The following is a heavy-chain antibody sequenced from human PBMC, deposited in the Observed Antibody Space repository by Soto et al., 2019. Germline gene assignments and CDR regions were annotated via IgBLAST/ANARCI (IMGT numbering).Heavy chain of an antibody. D-gene: IGHD1-26*01. J-gene: IGHJ3*01. CDR2: IHSDGSST. V-gene: IGHV3-74*01. CDR1: GFTFSYYW. CDR3: ARGDRGAFDL. Sequence: PGGSLRLSCAASGFTFSYYWMHWVRQAPGKGLVWFSRIHSDGSSTTYADFVKGRFIISRDNARNTVDLQMNSVRVEDTAVYYCARGDRGAFDLWGQRTVVTVSS.